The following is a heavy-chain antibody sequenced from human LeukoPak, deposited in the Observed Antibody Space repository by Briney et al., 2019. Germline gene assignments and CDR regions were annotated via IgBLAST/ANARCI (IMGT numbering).Heavy chain of an antibody. CDR3: AVAAVDDAFDI. Sequence: SETLSLTCTVSGGSISSRSYYWGWIRQPPGKGLEWIGCIYNSGSTYYNPSLKSRVTISVDTSKNQCSLELSSVTAADTAVYYCAVAAVDDAFDIWGQGTMVTVSS. D-gene: IGHD6-19*01. CDR1: GGSISSRSYY. CDR2: IYNSGST. V-gene: IGHV4-39*01. J-gene: IGHJ3*02.